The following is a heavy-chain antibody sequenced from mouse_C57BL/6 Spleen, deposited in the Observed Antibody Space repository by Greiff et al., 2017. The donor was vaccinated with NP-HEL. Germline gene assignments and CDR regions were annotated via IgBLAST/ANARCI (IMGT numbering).Heavy chain of an antibody. D-gene: IGHD5-1*01. Sequence: QVHLPPSGAELARPGASVKMSCKASGYTFTSYTMHWVKQRPGQGLEWIGYINPSSGYTKYNQKFKDKATLTADKSSSTAYMQLSSLTSEDSAVYYCARYLYYFDYWGQGTTLTVSS. CDR1: GYTFTSYT. CDR2: INPSSGYT. V-gene: IGHV1-4*01. J-gene: IGHJ2*01. CDR3: ARYLYYFDY.